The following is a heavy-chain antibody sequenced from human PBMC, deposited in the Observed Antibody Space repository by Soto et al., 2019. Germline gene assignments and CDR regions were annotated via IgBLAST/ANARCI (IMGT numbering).Heavy chain of an antibody. V-gene: IGHV1-18*01. Sequence: ASVKVSCKASGYTFTSYGISWVRQAPGQGLEWMGWISAYNGNTNYAQKLQGRVTMTTDTSTSAAYMELRSLRSDDTAVYYCARGPKEESGYLGSWAFDIWGQGTMVTVSS. D-gene: IGHD3-22*01. CDR2: ISAYNGNT. J-gene: IGHJ3*02. CDR3: ARGPKEESGYLGSWAFDI. CDR1: GYTFTSYG.